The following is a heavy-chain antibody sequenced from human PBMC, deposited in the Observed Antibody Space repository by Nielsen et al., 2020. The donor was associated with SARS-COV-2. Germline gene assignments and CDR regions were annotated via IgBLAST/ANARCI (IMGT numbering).Heavy chain of an antibody. CDR1: GFTFSSYS. CDR2: ISSSSSTI. D-gene: IGHD3-22*01. CDR3: ARAHYYAAVDY. J-gene: IGHJ4*02. Sequence: GESLKISCAASGFTFSSYSMNWVRQAPGKGLEWVSYISSSSSTIYYADSVKGRFTISRDNTKNSLYLQMNSLRAEDTAVYYCARAHYYAAVDYWGQGTLVTVSS. V-gene: IGHV3-48*01.